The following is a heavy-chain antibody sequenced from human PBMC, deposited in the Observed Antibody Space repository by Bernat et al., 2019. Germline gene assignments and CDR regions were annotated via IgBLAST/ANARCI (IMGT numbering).Heavy chain of an antibody. CDR2: IWYDGSIQ. V-gene: IGHV3-33*01. CDR3: ARALGVQSGCFDY. Sequence: QVQLVESGGGVVQPGRSLRLSCTASGFAFSDYGMHWVRQAPGKGLEWVSVIWYDGSIQYYADSVKGRFTISRDNSKNTVYLQMNSLRAEDTAVYYCARALGVQSGCFDYWGQGTLVTVSS. J-gene: IGHJ4*02. D-gene: IGHD6-19*01. CDR1: GFAFSDYG.